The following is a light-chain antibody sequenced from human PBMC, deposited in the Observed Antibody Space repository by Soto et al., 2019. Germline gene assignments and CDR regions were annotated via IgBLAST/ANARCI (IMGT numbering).Light chain of an antibody. CDR1: SGDVGFYDF. Sequence: QSALTQPASMSGSPGQSITISCNGTSGDVGFYDFVSWYQQHPGKVPRLIIYGVTKRPSGVSHRFSGSKSGNTASLTISGLQVEDEADYSCASYTGSSTYLFGGGTKLTVL. V-gene: IGLV2-14*03. CDR3: ASYTGSSTYL. J-gene: IGLJ3*02. CDR2: GVT.